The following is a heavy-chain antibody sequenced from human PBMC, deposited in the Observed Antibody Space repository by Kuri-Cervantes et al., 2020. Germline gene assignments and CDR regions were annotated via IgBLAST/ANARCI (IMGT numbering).Heavy chain of an antibody. CDR1: GFTFRDYY. D-gene: IGHD6-19*01. V-gene: IGHV3-7*01. CDR2: INQDGSDK. J-gene: IGHJ4*02. CDR3: ARSLSGWYDY. Sequence: LSLTCAASGFTFRDYYMSWIRQAPGKGLEWVATINQDGSDKYYMDSVKGRFTIFRDNAQNSLFLQMNDLRAEDTAVYYCARSLSGWYDYWGQGTLVTVSS.